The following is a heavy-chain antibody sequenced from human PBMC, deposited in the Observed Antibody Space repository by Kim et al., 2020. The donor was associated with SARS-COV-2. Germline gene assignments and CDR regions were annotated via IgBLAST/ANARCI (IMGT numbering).Heavy chain of an antibody. J-gene: IGHJ5*02. Sequence: STPSPKSRVPISEDPPKNQFPLKLSSVTAADTAVYYCARGHYSSSGWFDPWGQGTLVTVSS. D-gene: IGHD6-6*01. CDR3: ARGHYSSSGWFDP. V-gene: IGHV4-34*01.